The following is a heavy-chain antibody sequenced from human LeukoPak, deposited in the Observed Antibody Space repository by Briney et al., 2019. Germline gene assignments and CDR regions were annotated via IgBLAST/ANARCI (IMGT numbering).Heavy chain of an antibody. V-gene: IGHV3-15*01. Sequence: GGSLRLSCAASGFNFKYVWMNWVRQVPGKGLEWVGRIRTKIEGETRDYPAAVKGRFIISRDDSKTTLYLQMNGLKTEDSAVYYCTTERNWELLRPYGLDIWGQGTTVIVSS. J-gene: IGHJ6*02. CDR1: GFNFKYVW. D-gene: IGHD1-26*01. CDR3: TTERNWELLRPYGLDI. CDR2: IRTKIEGETR.